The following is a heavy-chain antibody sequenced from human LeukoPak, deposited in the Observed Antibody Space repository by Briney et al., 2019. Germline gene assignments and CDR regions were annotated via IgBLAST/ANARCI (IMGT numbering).Heavy chain of an antibody. CDR3: ARVVTADAFDI. V-gene: IGHV4-4*03. CDR1: GGSISSSNW. Sequence: PPETLSLTCAVSGGSISSSNWRSWVRQPPGKGLEWIGEIYHSGSTNYNPSLKRRVTISVDKSKNQFSLKLSSVTAADTAVYYCARVVTADAFDIWGQGTMVTVSS. J-gene: IGHJ3*02. CDR2: IYHSGST. D-gene: IGHD4-23*01.